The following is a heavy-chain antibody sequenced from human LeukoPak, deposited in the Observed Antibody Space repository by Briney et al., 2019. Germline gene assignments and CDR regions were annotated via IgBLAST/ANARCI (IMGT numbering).Heavy chain of an antibody. Sequence: PGGSLRLSCAASGFTFSSYSMNWVRQAPGKGLEWVSSISSSSSYIYYADSVKGRFTISRDNAKNSLYLQMNSLRAEDTAVYYCARGDGSYYFLLLDYWGQGTLVTVSS. CDR3: ARGDGSYYFLLLDY. D-gene: IGHD1-26*01. CDR1: GFTFSSYS. CDR2: ISSSSSYI. J-gene: IGHJ4*02. V-gene: IGHV3-21*01.